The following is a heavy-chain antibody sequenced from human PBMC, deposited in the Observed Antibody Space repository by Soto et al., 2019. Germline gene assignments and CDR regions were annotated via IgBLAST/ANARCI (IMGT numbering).Heavy chain of an antibody. Sequence: QVQLVESGGGVVQPGRSLRLSCATSGFTFDSYGMHWVRQAPGKGLEWVAAIWYDGSNKYYADSVKGRFTISRDNFKNTLYLPMNSLRAEDTAVYYCARKGQQLELDYWGQGTLVTVSS. CDR2: IWYDGSNK. D-gene: IGHD6-13*01. J-gene: IGHJ4*02. CDR3: ARKGQQLELDY. CDR1: GFTFDSYG. V-gene: IGHV3-33*01.